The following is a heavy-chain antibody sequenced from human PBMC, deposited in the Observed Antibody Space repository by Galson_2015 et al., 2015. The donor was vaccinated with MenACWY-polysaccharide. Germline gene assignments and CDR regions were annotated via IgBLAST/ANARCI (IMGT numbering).Heavy chain of an antibody. Sequence: SLRLSCAASGFTFSSYAMHWVRQAPGKGLEWVAVISYDGNNKYYADSVKGRFTISRDNSENTLYLQMNSLRAEDTAVYYCARDFRYCSGGRCCPVVPDLYYFDYWGQGTLVTVSS. CDR2: ISYDGNNK. CDR1: GFTFSSYA. D-gene: IGHD2-15*01. CDR3: ARDFRYCSGGRCCPVVPDLYYFDY. V-gene: IGHV3-30-3*01. J-gene: IGHJ4*02.